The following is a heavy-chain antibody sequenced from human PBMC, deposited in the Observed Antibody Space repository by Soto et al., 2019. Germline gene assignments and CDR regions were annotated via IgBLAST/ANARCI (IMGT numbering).Heavy chain of an antibody. Sequence: SCPTLVNPTQTLTLTCAISGFSLTASETRVSWIRQPPGKALEWLARIDWDDEKFYSTSLKTRLTISKDTSKNQVVLTITNMDPVDTATYYCAGRIRGDYSFDFWGQGALVTVSS. J-gene: IGHJ4*02. CDR3: AGRIRGDYSFDF. V-gene: IGHV2-70*04. D-gene: IGHD4-17*01. CDR1: GFSLTASETR. CDR2: IDWDDEK.